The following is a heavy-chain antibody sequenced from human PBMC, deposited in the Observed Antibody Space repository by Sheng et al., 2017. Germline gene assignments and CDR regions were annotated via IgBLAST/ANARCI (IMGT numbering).Heavy chain of an antibody. CDR2: IYYSGST. CDR1: GGSISSSSYY. J-gene: IGHJ4*02. V-gene: IGHV4-39*07. D-gene: IGHD3-22*01. CDR3: ARAYYYDSSGPYYFDY. Sequence: QLQLQESGPGLVKPSETLSLTCTVSGGSISSSSYYWGWIRQPPGKGLEWIGSIYYSGSTYYNPSLKSRVIISVDTSKNQFSLKLSSVTAADTAVYYCARAYYYDSSGPYYFDYWGQGTLVTVSS.